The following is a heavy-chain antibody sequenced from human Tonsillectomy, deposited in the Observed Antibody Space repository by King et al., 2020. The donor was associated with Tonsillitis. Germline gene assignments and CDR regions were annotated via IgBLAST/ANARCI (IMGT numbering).Heavy chain of an antibody. CDR1: GGSFSGYY. CDR2: INHSGST. V-gene: IGHV4-34*01. Sequence: VQLQQWGAGLLKPSETLSLTCAVYGGSFSGYYWSWIRQPPGKGLEWIGEINHSGSTNYNPSLKSRVTVSVDTSKNQFSLMLSSVTAADTAVYYCARSSTYYYGSGSYPGDWGQGTLVTVSS. J-gene: IGHJ4*02. D-gene: IGHD3-10*01. CDR3: ARSSTYYYGSGSYPGD.